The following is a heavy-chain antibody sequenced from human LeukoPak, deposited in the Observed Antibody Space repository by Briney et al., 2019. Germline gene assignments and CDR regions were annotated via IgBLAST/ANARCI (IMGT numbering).Heavy chain of an antibody. D-gene: IGHD5-24*01. CDR2: IIPIFGTA. CDR1: GGTFSSYA. Sequence: SVRVSCKASGGTFSSYAISWVRQAPGQGLEWMGGIIPIFGTANYAQKFQGRVTITADESTSTAYMELSSLRSEDTAVYYCARGVGGYNPYFDYWGQGTLVTVSS. CDR3: ARGVGGYNPYFDY. V-gene: IGHV1-69*13. J-gene: IGHJ4*02.